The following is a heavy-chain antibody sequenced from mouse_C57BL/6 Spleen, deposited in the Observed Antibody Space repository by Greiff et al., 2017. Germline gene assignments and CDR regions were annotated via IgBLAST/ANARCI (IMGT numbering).Heavy chain of an antibody. J-gene: IGHJ4*01. V-gene: IGHV1-15*01. CDR3: TRSSDGYYLSDY. CDR2: IDPETGGT. D-gene: IGHD2-3*01. Sequence: VKLMESGAELVRPGASVTLSCKASGYTFTDYEMHWVKQTPVHGLEWIGAIDPETGGTAYNQKFKGKAILTADKSSSTAYMELRSLTSEDSAVYYCTRSSDGYYLSDYWGQGTSVTVSS. CDR1: GYTFTDYE.